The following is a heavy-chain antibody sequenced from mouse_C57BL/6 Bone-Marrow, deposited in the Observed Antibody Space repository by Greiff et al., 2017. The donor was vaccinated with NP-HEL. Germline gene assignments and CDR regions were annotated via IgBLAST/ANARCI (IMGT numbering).Heavy chain of an antibody. J-gene: IGHJ1*03. Sequence: EVQLQQSGPELVKPGASVKISCKASGYTFTDYYMNWVKQSHGKSLEWIGDINPNNGGTSYNQKFKGKATLTVDKSSSTAYMELRSLTSEDSAVYYCAREGVTTVVELTGYFDVWGTGTTVTVSS. CDR3: AREGVTTVVELTGYFDV. CDR1: GYTFTDYY. D-gene: IGHD1-1*01. V-gene: IGHV1-26*01. CDR2: INPNNGGT.